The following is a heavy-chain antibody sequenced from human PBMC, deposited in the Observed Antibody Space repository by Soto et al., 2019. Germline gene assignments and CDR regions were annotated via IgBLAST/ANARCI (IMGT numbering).Heavy chain of an antibody. CDR3: ARDKITGLFDY. CDR2: INHSGST. D-gene: IGHD2-8*02. J-gene: IGHJ4*02. Sequence: PSETLSLTCAVYGGSFSAYYWTWIRQPPGTGLEWIGQINHSGSTNYNPSLKSRVTISLDTSKNQFSLKLTSVTAADTAVYYCARDKITGLFDYWGQGTLVTVSS. CDR1: GGSFSAYY. V-gene: IGHV4-34*01.